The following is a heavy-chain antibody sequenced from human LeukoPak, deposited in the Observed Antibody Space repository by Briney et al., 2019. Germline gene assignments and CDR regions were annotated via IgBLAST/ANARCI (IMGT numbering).Heavy chain of an antibody. CDR2: TYYRSNWYN. V-gene: IGHV6-1*01. J-gene: IGHJ4*02. CDR1: GDSVSSNSAA. Sequence: SQTLSLTCAISGDSVSSNSAAWNWIRQSPSRGLEWLGRTYYRSNWYNDYAVSVKSRVTINPDTSKSHFSLQLNSVTPEDTAVFYCARGGSGSYRYFDSWGQGTLVTVSS. D-gene: IGHD1-26*01. CDR3: ARGGSGSYRYFDS.